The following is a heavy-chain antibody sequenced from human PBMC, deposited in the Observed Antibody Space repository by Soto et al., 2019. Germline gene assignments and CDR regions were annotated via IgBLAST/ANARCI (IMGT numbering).Heavy chain of an antibody. D-gene: IGHD3-9*01. Sequence: GGSLRLSCAASGFTFSGSAMHWVRQASGKGLEWVGRIRSKANSYATAYAASVKGRFTISRDDSKNTAYLQMNSLKTEDTAVYYCTRFFAYYDILTGPDAFDIWGQGTMVTVSS. CDR1: GFTFSGSA. J-gene: IGHJ3*02. V-gene: IGHV3-73*01. CDR3: TRFFAYYDILTGPDAFDI. CDR2: IRSKANSYAT.